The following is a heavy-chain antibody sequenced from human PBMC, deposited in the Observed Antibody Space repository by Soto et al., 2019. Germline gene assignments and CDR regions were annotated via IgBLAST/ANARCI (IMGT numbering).Heavy chain of an antibody. D-gene: IGHD3-9*01. CDR3: ARDPSGTRYFDWLDRMDV. J-gene: IGHJ6*02. Sequence: ASVKVSCKASGYTFTSYGINWVRQAPGQGLEWMGWISAYNDNTNYAQKLQGRITMTTDTSTSTAYMELRSLRSDDTAVYYCARDPSGTRYFDWLDRMDVWGQGTTVTVSS. CDR2: ISAYNDNT. CDR1: GYTFTSYG. V-gene: IGHV1-18*01.